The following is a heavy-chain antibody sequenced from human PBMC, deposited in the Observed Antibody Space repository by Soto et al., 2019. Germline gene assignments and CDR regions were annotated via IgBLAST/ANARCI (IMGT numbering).Heavy chain of an antibody. CDR3: ARFLVTDYYYYGMDV. D-gene: IGHD3-3*01. CDR1: GGSISSGDYY. CDR2: IYYSGST. Sequence: SETLSLTCTVSGGSISSGDYYWSWIRQPPGKGLEWIGYIYYSGSTYYNPSLKSRVTISVDTSKNQFSLKLSSVTAADTAVYYCARFLVTDYYYYGMDVWGQGTTVTVSS. V-gene: IGHV4-30-4*01. J-gene: IGHJ6*02.